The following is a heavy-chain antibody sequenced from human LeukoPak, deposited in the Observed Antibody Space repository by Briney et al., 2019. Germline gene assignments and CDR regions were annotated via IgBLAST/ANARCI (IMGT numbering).Heavy chain of an antibody. Sequence: GGSLRLSCAASGFTFSSYGMHWVRQAPGKGLEWVAFIRYDGSNKYYADSVKGRFTISRDNSKNTLYLQMNSLRAEDTAVYYCAKDPTVVTSHAFDIWGQGTMVTVSS. V-gene: IGHV3-30*02. J-gene: IGHJ3*02. CDR2: IRYDGSNK. D-gene: IGHD4-23*01. CDR3: AKDPTVVTSHAFDI. CDR1: GFTFSSYG.